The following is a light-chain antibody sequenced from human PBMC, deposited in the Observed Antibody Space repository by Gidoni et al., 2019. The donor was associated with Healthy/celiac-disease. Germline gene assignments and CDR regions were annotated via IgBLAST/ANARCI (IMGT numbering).Light chain of an antibody. CDR3: QQRSNWPLT. V-gene: IGKV3-11*01. CDR2: DAS. J-gene: IGKJ4*01. Sequence: EIVLTQSPATLSLSPGDRATLSCRARKSVSSYLAWYQQKPGQAPRLLIYDASNRATGIPARFSGSGSGTDFTLTISSLEPEDFAVYYCQQRSNWPLTFGGGTKVEIK. CDR1: KSVSSY.